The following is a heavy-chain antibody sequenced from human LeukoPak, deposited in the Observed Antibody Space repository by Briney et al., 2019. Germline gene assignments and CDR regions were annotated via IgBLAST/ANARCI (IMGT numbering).Heavy chain of an antibody. CDR1: GGSFSGYY. Sequence: SETLSLTCAVYGGSFSGYYWSWIRQPPGKGLEWIGEINHSGSTNYNPSLKSRVTISVDTSKNQFSLKRSSVTAADTAVYYCARGPLSYDYVWGSYRYTSPFDYWGQGTLVTVSS. CDR2: INHSGST. D-gene: IGHD3-16*02. CDR3: ARGPLSYDYVWGSYRYTSPFDY. V-gene: IGHV4-34*01. J-gene: IGHJ4*02.